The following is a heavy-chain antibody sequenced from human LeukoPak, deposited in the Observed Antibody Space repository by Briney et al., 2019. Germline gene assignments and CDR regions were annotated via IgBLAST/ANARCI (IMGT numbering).Heavy chain of an antibody. J-gene: IGHJ6*03. Sequence: ASVKVSCKASGYTFTSYGISWVRQAPGQGLEWMGWIRAYNGNTNYAQKLQGRVTMTTDTSTSTAYMELRSLRSDDTAVYYCARESGSGSSSKGAYYYYMDVWGKGTTVTVSS. D-gene: IGHD6-6*01. CDR3: ARESGSGSSSKGAYYYYMDV. V-gene: IGHV1-18*01. CDR2: IRAYNGNT. CDR1: GYTFTSYG.